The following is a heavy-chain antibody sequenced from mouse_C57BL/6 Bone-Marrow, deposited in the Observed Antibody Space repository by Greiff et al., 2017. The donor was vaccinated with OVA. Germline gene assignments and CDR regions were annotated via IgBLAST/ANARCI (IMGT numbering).Heavy chain of an antibody. CDR2: INYDGSST. Sequence: EVKLVESEGGLVQPGSSMKLSCTASGFTFSDYYMAWVRQVPEKGLEWVANINYDGSSTYYLDSLKSRFIISRDNAKNILYLQMSSLKSEDTATYYCARGNYYGSSPSYAMDYWGQGTSVTVSS. CDR3: ARGNYYGSSPSYAMDY. D-gene: IGHD1-1*01. CDR1: GFTFSDYY. V-gene: IGHV5-16*01. J-gene: IGHJ4*01.